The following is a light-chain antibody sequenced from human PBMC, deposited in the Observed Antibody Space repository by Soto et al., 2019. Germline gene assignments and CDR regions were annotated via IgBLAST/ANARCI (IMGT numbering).Light chain of an antibody. V-gene: IGLV1-36*01. CDR2: YND. CDR3: ASWDDSLTGVV. CDR1: SSNIANNA. Sequence: QSVLTQPPSVSAAPRQSVIISCSGSSSNIANNAVNWYRQLPGKAPKLLIFYNDLLSTGVSHRFSGFKSGTSASLAIRGLQSEDEAYYYCASWDDSLTGVVFGGGTKLTVL. J-gene: IGLJ2*01.